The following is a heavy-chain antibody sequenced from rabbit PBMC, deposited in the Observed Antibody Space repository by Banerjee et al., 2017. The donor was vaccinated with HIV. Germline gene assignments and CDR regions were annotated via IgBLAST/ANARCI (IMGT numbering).Heavy chain of an antibody. J-gene: IGHJ3*01. CDR3: ARGSPTWLDI. CDR1: GIDFSTYG. V-gene: IGHV1S44*01. CDR2: ISTIGSA. D-gene: IGHD3-1*01. Sequence: QSLEESGGDLVKPEGSLTLTCTASGIDFSTYGITWVRQAPGKGLEYIGLISTIGSAYYSSWAKGRFTISKTSSTTVGLQMTSLTAADTATYFCARGSPTWLDIWGQGTLVTVS.